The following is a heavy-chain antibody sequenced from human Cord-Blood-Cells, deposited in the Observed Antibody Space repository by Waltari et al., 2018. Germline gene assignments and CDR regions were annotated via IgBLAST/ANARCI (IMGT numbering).Heavy chain of an antibody. V-gene: IGHV4-34*01. J-gene: IGHJ4*02. CDR1: GGSFSGYY. Sequence: QVQLQQWGAGLLQPSETLSLTCAVYGGSFSGYYWSWIRQPPGKGLEWSGEINHSGSTNYNPSLKSRVTISVDTSKNQFSLKLSSVTAADTAVYYCARGGRITMIVVVKKAFDYWGQGTLVTVSS. CDR3: ARGGRITMIVVVKKAFDY. CDR2: INHSGST. D-gene: IGHD3-22*01.